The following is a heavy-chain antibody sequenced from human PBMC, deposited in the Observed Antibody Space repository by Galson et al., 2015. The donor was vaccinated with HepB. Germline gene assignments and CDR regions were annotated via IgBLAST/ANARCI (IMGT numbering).Heavy chain of an antibody. CDR3: AKDLGVVVVVAATHHDAFDI. D-gene: IGHD2-15*01. J-gene: IGHJ3*02. CDR1: GFTFSSYA. CDR2: ISGSGGST. V-gene: IGHV3-23*01. Sequence: SLRLSCAASGFTFSSYAMSWVRQAPGKGLEWVSAISGSGGSTYYADSVKGRFTISRDNSKNTLYLQMNSLRAEDTAVYYCAKDLGVVVVVAATHHDAFDIWGQGTMVPVSS.